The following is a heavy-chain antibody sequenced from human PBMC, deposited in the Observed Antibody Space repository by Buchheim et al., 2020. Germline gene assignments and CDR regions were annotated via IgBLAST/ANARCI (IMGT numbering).Heavy chain of an antibody. CDR1: GFTFSSYA. CDR3: ARDRWVLVPAAMHYYYYYGMDV. Sequence: QVQLVESGGGVVQPGRSLRLSCAASGFTFSSYAMHWVRQAPGKGLEWVAVISYDGSNKYYADSVKGRFTISRDNSKKTLYLQMNSLRAEDTAVYYCARDRWVLVPAAMHYYYYYGMDVWGQGTT. V-gene: IGHV3-30-3*01. D-gene: IGHD2-2*01. CDR2: ISYDGSNK. J-gene: IGHJ6*02.